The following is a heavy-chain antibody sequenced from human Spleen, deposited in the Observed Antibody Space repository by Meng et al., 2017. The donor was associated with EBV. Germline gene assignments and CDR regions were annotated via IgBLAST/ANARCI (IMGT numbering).Heavy chain of an antibody. CDR1: GYTFTSYA. J-gene: IGHJ4*02. V-gene: IGHV1-3*01. CDR3: ARDLGFCSSANCYIPDD. Sequence: QVRLVQSGAEVKKPGASVKVSCKASGYTFTSYAIHWVRQAPGQRLEWMGWINAGNGITKYSPKFQDRVTITWDTSASTAYMELSRLRSDDTAVYYCARDLGFCSSANCYIPDDWGQGTLVTVSS. CDR2: INAGNGIT. D-gene: IGHD2-2*02.